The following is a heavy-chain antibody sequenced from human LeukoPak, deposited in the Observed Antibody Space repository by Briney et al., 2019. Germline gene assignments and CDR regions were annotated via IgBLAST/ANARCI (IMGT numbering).Heavy chain of an antibody. CDR2: ISSSSGYI. J-gene: IGHJ4*02. D-gene: IGHD2-15*01. Sequence: GGSLRLSCAASGFTFSSYGMNWVRQAPGKGLEWVSSISSSSGYIYYADSVKGRFTISRDNAKNSLYLQMNSLRAEDTAVYYCARAYCSGGNCYRNFDYWGQGTLVTVSS. V-gene: IGHV3-21*01. CDR3: ARAYCSGGNCYRNFDY. CDR1: GFTFSSYG.